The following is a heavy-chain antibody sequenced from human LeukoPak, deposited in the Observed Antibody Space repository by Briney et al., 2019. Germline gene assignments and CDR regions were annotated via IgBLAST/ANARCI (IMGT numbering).Heavy chain of an antibody. J-gene: IGHJ4*02. CDR3: ANDLGWIQLNLG. Sequence: PGGSLRLSCAASGFTFSNAWMNWVRQAPGKGLEWVGRIKSKIDGGTTDYAAPVKGRFTISRDDSKNTLYLQMNSLRAEDTAVYYCANDLGWIQLNLGRGQGTLVTVSS. CDR1: GFTFSNAW. CDR2: IKSKIDGGTT. V-gene: IGHV3-15*01. D-gene: IGHD5-18*01.